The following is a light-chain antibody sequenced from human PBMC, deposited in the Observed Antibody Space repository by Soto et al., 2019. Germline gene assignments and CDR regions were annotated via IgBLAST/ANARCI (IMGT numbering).Light chain of an antibody. CDR3: QQRSNWPYT. CDR1: QSVSSY. V-gene: IGKV3-11*01. J-gene: IGKJ2*01. CDR2: DAS. Sequence: EIVLTQSPATLSLSPGERATLSCRASQSVSSYLAWYQQKPGQAPRVLISDASNRATGIPARFSGSGSGTAFTLTISSLEPEDFAVYYCQQRSNWPYTFGQGTKLEIK.